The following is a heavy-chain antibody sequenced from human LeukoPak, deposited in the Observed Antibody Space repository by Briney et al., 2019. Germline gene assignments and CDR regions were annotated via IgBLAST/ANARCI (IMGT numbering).Heavy chain of an antibody. CDR2: TNPNSGGT. CDR1: GYTFIGYY. J-gene: IGHJ4*02. Sequence: VASVKVSCKASGYTFIGYYIHWVRQAAGQGLGWMGWTNPNSGGTNYAQKFQGRVTMTRDTSISTAYMELSSLRSDDTAVYFCARVGVEATATFDYWGQGTLVTVSS. V-gene: IGHV1-2*02. CDR3: ARVGVEATATFDY. D-gene: IGHD1-26*01.